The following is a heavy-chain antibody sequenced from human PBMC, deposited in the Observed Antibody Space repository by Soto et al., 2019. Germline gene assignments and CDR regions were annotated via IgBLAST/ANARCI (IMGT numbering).Heavy chain of an antibody. CDR2: INAGVST. J-gene: IGHJ3*02. CDR3: ARERINYGSAFDI. D-gene: IGHD4-17*01. V-gene: IGHV3-53*01. CDR1: EFTVSSNY. Sequence: GGXLRLSCAASEFTVSSNYMSWVRQAPGGGLEWVSVINAGVSTYFADSVKGRFTISRDNSKNTLHLQMNSLRAEDTAVYYCARERINYGSAFDIWGQGTMVTVSS.